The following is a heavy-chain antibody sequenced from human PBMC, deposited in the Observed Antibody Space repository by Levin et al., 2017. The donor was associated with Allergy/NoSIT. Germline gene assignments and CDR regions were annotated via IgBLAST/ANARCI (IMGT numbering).Heavy chain of an antibody. Sequence: SQTLSLTCTVSCGSISSYYWSWIRQPPGKGLEWIGYIYYSGSTNYNPSLKSRVTISVDTSKNQFSLKLSSVTAADTAVYYCARSLYKYYDILTGYYNLHYFDYWGQGTLVTVSS. CDR1: CGSISSYY. V-gene: IGHV4-59*01. D-gene: IGHD3-9*01. J-gene: IGHJ4*02. CDR3: ARSLYKYYDILTGYYNLHYFDY. CDR2: IYYSGST.